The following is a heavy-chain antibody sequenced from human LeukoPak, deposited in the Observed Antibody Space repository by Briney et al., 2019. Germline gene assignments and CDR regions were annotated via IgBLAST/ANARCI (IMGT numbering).Heavy chain of an antibody. D-gene: IGHD5-12*01. CDR2: VFNNGGT. CDR1: GGSIGSYH. J-gene: IGHJ4*02. V-gene: IGHV4-59*01. Sequence: SEPLSLTCTVSGGSIGSYHWNWIRQPSGKGLEWIGIVFNNGGTKHNPSLKNRVAISVDTSKNQFALKLTSVTAADTAVYYCVASYGGYVLDYWGQGALVIVSS. CDR3: VASYGGYVLDY.